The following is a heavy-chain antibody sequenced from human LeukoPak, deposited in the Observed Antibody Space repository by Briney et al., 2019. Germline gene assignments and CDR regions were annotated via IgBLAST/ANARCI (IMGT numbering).Heavy chain of an antibody. Sequence: EGSLRLSCAASGFTVANDRMSWVRQAPEKGLDWVSVISGSAHKIRYADSVKGRFTISRDNSENIVYLQMNNLRVEDTAVYYCAGRLTGYSSGYIHWGQGTLVTVSS. CDR1: GFTVANDR. V-gene: IGHV3-23*01. J-gene: IGHJ4*02. D-gene: IGHD5-18*01. CDR2: ISGSAHKI. CDR3: AGRLTGYSSGYIH.